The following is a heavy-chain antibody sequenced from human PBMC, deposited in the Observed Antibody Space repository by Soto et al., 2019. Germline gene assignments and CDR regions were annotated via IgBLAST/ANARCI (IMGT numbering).Heavy chain of an antibody. CDR2: ISGSGGST. J-gene: IGHJ3*02. V-gene: IGHV3-23*01. CDR1: GFTFSSYA. Sequence: GGSLRLSCSASGFTFSSYAMSWVRQAPGKGLEWVSAISGSGGSTYYADSVKGRFTISRDNSKNTLYLQMNSLRAEDTAVYYCAKDPSGADAFDIWGQGTMVTVSS. CDR3: AKDPSGADAFDI. D-gene: IGHD3-10*01.